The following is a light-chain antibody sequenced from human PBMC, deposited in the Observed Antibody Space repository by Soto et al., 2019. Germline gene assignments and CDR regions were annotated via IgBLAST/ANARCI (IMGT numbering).Light chain of an antibody. CDR1: QSISSY. CDR2: GAS. Sequence: EIVMTQSPATLSVSPGERATLSCRASQSISSYLSGYQQKPGQAPRLLIYGASTMATGIPSRFSGSESGTEFTITISRLHPEAFEVYYCQQYNNWPLTFGGGTHVQIK. CDR3: QQYNNWPLT. J-gene: IGKJ4*01. V-gene: IGKV3-15*01.